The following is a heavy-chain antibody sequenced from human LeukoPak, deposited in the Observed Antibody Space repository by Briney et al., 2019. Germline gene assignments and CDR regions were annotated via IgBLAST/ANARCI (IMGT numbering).Heavy chain of an antibody. CDR1: GFTFSSYW. CDR2: IKQDGSEK. V-gene: IGHV3-7*01. Sequence: GGSLRLSCAASGFTFSSYWMSWVRQAPGKGLEWVAHIKQDGSEKYYVDSVKVRFTISRDNAKNSLYLQMNSLRAEDTAVYYCAREGYDSSGYYPTDYWGQGTLVTVSS. J-gene: IGHJ4*02. CDR3: AREGYDSSGYYPTDY. D-gene: IGHD3-22*01.